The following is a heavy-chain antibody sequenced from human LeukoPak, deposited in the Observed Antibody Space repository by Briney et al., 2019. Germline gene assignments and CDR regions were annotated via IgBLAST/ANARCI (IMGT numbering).Heavy chain of an antibody. D-gene: IGHD4-11*01. Sequence: GESLRLSCATSGFTFSSSTFGSYTMNWVRQAPGKGLEWVSSISSTGTYIYYTDSVKGRFTISRDIANSLLYLQMNSLRADDTAVYYCARDLDYNTGFDYWGQGTLVTVSS. V-gene: IGHV3-21*01. CDR3: ARDLDYNTGFDY. CDR2: ISSTGTYI. J-gene: IGHJ4*02. CDR1: GFTFSSSTFGSYT.